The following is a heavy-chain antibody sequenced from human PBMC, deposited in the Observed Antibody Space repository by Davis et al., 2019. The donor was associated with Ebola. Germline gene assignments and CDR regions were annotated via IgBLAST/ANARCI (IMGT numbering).Heavy chain of an antibody. V-gene: IGHV4-59*01. Sequence: MPSETLSLTCTVSGGSISSYYWSWIRQPPGKGLEWIGYIYYSGSTNYNPSLKSRVTISVDTSKNQFSLKLSSVTAADTAVYYCARGGLVVPAAIFGSYGMDVWGQGTTVTVSS. CDR1: GGSISSYY. CDR3: ARGGLVVPAAIFGSYGMDV. CDR2: IYYSGST. D-gene: IGHD2-2*02. J-gene: IGHJ6*02.